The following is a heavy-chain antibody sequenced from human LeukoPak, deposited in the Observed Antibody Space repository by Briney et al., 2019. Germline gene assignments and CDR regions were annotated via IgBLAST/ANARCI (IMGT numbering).Heavy chain of an antibody. CDR2: MHSDGRT. J-gene: IGHJ4*02. Sequence: AGGSLRLSCAASGFSVSNNYMNWVRQASGKGLEWVSVMHSDGRTFYADSVKSRFTISRDKSKNMFYLQMNSLRAEDTAVYYCAKDDSSGYTFDYWGQGTLVTVSS. V-gene: IGHV3-53*05. D-gene: IGHD3-22*01. CDR3: AKDDSSGYTFDY. CDR1: GFSVSNNY.